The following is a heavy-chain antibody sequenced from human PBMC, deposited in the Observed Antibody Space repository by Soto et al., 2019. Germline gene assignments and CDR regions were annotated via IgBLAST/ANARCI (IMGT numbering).Heavy chain of an antibody. Sequence: GESLKISCKGSGYSFTNQWIRWVRQMPGKGLEWMGRIDPSDSYINYSPSFQGHVTISVDKSINTAYLQWSSLKASDTAMYYCVRRDYDTLTGYYTVDFWGQGTMVTVSS. CDR2: IDPSDSYI. CDR1: GYSFTNQW. D-gene: IGHD3-9*01. CDR3: VRRDYDTLTGYYTVDF. V-gene: IGHV5-10-1*01. J-gene: IGHJ4*02.